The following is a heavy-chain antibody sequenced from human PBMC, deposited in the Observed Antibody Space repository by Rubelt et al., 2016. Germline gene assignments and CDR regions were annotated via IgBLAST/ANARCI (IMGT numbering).Heavy chain of an antibody. J-gene: IGHJ4*02. CDR1: GYRFTNYW. D-gene: IGHD5-12*01. CDR2: IHPGHTAT. Sequence: EVQLVQSGAEVKKPGESLKISCKGSGYRFTNYWIGWVRQMPGQGLEWMGLIHPGHTATRYSPSFQGQLTLSADTSINTAYLQWSSLKASDTAIYYCSRLMGYSTIDYWGQGTLVTVSS. CDR3: SRLMGYSTIDY. V-gene: IGHV5-51*01.